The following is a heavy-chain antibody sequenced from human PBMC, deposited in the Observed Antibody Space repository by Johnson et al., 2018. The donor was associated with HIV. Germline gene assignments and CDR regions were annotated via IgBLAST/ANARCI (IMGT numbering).Heavy chain of an antibody. Sequence: QVQLVESGGGVVQPGRSLRLSCAASGFTFSSYAMHWVRQAPGKGLEWVAVISYDGSNKYYADSVKGRFTISRDNSKNTLYLQMNSLRAEDTAVYYCATWGSDYVGYAFDIWGKGTMVTVSS. CDR3: ATWGSDYVGYAFDI. V-gene: IGHV3-30*04. J-gene: IGHJ3*02. D-gene: IGHD3-16*01. CDR2: ISYDGSNK. CDR1: GFTFSSYA.